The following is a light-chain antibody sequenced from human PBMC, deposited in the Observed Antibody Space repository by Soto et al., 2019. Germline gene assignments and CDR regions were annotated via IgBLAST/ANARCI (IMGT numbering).Light chain of an antibody. J-gene: IGKJ5*01. CDR2: AAS. CDR3: QQSDSIPIT. Sequence: DIQMTQSPSSLSSSVGDRVTIPFRASQTISRNLNWYQQKPGKASKLLIYAASSLQSGVPSRFSGSGSGTDFTLAISSLQPEDFATYYCQQSDSIPITFGQGTRLEIK. V-gene: IGKV1-39*01. CDR1: QTISRN.